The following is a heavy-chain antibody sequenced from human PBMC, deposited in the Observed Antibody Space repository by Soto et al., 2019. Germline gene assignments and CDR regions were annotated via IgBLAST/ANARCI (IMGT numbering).Heavy chain of an antibody. Sequence: EVQLLESGGGLVQPGGSLRLSCAASGFTFSSYAMSWVRQAPGKGLEWVSGISGSGGSTYYADSVKGRFTISRDNSKKMLYLQMNSQSAEDTAVYYCAKGEEYGGYYYYGMDVWGQGTTVTVSS. CDR3: AKGEEYGGYYYYGMDV. J-gene: IGHJ6*02. D-gene: IGHD4-17*01. CDR1: GFTFSSYA. CDR2: ISGSGGST. V-gene: IGHV3-23*01.